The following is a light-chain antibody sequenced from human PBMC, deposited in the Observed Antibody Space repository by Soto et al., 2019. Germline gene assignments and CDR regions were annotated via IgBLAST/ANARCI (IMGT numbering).Light chain of an antibody. CDR3: QQYGSSPWT. CDR1: QSVSRNY. V-gene: IGKV3-20*01. Sequence: EIVSTQSPGTLALSPGVRATLSCRPSQSVSRNYVGWYERKPGQAPRLLIYGASSRATGIPDRFSGSGSGTDFTLTISRLEPEDFAVYFCQQYGSSPWTFGQGTKVDIK. CDR2: GAS. J-gene: IGKJ1*01.